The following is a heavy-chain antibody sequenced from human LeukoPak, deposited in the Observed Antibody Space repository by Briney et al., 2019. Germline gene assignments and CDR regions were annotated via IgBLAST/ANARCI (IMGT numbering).Heavy chain of an antibody. V-gene: IGHV1-8*01. CDR3: AAHTYYYSSGRFAY. CDR1: GYTFTSYD. D-gene: IGHD3-10*01. Sequence: ASVTVSCKASGYTFTSYDINWVRQAIGQGPEWMGWMNPSSGNTGYAQRFQGRVTMTRDTSTNTAYLELSSLRSDDTAVYYCAAHTYYYSSGRFAYWGQGTLVTVYS. CDR2: MNPSSGNT. J-gene: IGHJ4*02.